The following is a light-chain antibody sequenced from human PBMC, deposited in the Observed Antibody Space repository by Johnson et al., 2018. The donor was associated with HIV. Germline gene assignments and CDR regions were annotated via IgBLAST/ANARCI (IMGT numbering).Light chain of an antibody. CDR2: DNN. Sequence: QSVLTQPPSVSAAPRQKVTISCSGSSSNIGNNYVSWYQQFPGTAPQLLIYDNNTRPSGIPDRFSGSTSGTSATLGITGLQTGDEADYYCGTWDSSLSAEVFGTGTKVTVL. CDR3: GTWDSSLSAEV. CDR1: SSNIGNNY. J-gene: IGLJ1*01. V-gene: IGLV1-51*01.